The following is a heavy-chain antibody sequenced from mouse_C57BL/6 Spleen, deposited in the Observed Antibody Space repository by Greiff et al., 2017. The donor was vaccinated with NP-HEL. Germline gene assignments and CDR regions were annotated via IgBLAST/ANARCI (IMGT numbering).Heavy chain of an antibody. J-gene: IGHJ3*01. Sequence: VQLQQPGAELVKPGASVKLSCKASGYTFTSYWMQWVKQRPGQGLEWIGEIDPSDSYTNYNQKFKGKATLTVDTSSSTAYMQLSSLTSEDSAVYYCARPSDGYPWFAYWGQGTLVTVSA. V-gene: IGHV1-50*01. D-gene: IGHD2-3*01. CDR1: GYTFTSYW. CDR3: ARPSDGYPWFAY. CDR2: IDPSDSYT.